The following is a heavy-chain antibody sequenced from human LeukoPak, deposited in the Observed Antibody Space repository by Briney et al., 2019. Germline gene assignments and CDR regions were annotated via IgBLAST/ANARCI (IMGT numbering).Heavy chain of an antibody. CDR3: ARDEVRYFDWLPTPQDY. D-gene: IGHD3-9*01. CDR1: GVTFTSSS. Sequence: GGSLRLSSVASGVTFTSSSMNWVCHAPEEGLAWVSPICSSSSDIYYADSVKGRFTISRDNAKNSLYLQMNSLRAEDTAVYYCARDEVRYFDWLPTPQDYWGQGTLVTVSS. J-gene: IGHJ4*02. CDR2: ICSSSSDI. V-gene: IGHV3-21*01.